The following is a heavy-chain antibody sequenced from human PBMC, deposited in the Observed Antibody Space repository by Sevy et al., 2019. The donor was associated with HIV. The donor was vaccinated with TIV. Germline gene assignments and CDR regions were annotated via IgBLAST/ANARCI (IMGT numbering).Heavy chain of an antibody. Sequence: GGSLRLSCAASGFTFSNFVMHWVRQAPGKGLEWVAFISYDERNEHYADSVKGRFTISRGNSKNTVYLQMNSLRAEDTAVYYCARLKSCGGDCYFLDYWGQGTLVTVSS. D-gene: IGHD2-21*02. CDR1: GFTFSNFV. V-gene: IGHV3-30*04. CDR2: ISYDERNE. CDR3: ARLKSCGGDCYFLDY. J-gene: IGHJ4*02.